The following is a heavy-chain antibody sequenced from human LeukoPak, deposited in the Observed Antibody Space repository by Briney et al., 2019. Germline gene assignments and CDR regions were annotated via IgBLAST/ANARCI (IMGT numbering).Heavy chain of an antibody. Sequence: GRSLRLSCAASGFTFSSYAMSWVRQAPGKGLEWVSAISGSGGSTYYADSVKGRFTISRDNSKNTLYLQMNSLRAEDTAVYYCAKGKRTWFIQSYFDYWGQGTLVTVSS. V-gene: IGHV3-23*01. CDR3: AKGKRTWFIQSYFDY. CDR1: GFTFSSYA. CDR2: ISGSGGST. J-gene: IGHJ4*02. D-gene: IGHD2-8*01.